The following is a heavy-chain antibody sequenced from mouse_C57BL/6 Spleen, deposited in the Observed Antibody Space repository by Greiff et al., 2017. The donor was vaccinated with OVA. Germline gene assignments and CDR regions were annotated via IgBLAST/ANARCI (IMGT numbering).Heavy chain of an antibody. Sequence: EVQLQQSGPELVKPGASVKISCKASGYTFTDYYMNWVKQSHGKSLEWIGDINPNNGGTSYNQKFKGKATLTVDKSSSTAYMELRSLTSEDSAVYYCARPPSQFYFDYWGQGTTLTVSS. V-gene: IGHV1-26*01. CDR3: ARPPSQFYFDY. CDR2: INPNNGGT. CDR1: GYTFTDYY. J-gene: IGHJ2*01.